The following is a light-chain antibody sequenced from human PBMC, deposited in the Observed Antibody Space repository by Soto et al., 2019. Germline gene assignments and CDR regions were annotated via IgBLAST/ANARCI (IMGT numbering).Light chain of an antibody. CDR3: QQFINWPPMYT. Sequence: EIVMTQSPATLSVSPGERATLSCWASQSVSSNLVWYQQKPGQAPRLLIYAASTRATGIPARFSGSGSGTEFTLTISSLQSEDFAVYYCQQFINWPPMYTFGQGTKLEIK. V-gene: IGKV3-15*01. J-gene: IGKJ2*01. CDR2: AAS. CDR1: QSVSSN.